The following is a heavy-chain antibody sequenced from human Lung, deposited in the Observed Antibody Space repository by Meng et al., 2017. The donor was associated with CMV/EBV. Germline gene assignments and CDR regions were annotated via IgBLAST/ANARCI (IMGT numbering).Heavy chain of an antibody. V-gene: IGHV3-74*01. J-gene: IGHJ4*02. CDR1: GFTISSYW. CDR3: AREEINCGSDFYVY. Sequence: GESXKISCAASGFTISSYWMHWVRQAPGKGLVWVSRINSDGRSTSYADSVKGRFTISRDNAKNTLYLQMNSLTDEDTALYYCAREEINCGSDFYVYWGQGXLVTVSS. CDR2: INSDGRST. D-gene: IGHD2-21*01.